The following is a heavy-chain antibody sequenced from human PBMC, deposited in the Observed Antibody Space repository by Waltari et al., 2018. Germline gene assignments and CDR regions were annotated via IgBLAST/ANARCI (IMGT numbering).Heavy chain of an antibody. D-gene: IGHD5-18*01. CDR1: GGSISSSSYY. CDR2: IYYRGST. CDR3: ARRQWIQLWLTFDY. J-gene: IGHJ4*02. V-gene: IGHV4-39*01. Sequence: QLQLQESGPGLVKPSETLSLTCTVPGGSISSSSYYWGWLRQPPGKGLEWIGSIYYRGSTYYIPSLKSRVTISVDTSKNQFSLKLSSVTAADTAVYYCARRQWIQLWLTFDYWGQGTLVTGSS.